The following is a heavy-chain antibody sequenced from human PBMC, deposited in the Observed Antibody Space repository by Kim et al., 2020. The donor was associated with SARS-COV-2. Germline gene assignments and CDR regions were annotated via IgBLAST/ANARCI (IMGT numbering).Heavy chain of an antibody. CDR2: ITGSGGST. J-gene: IGHJ4*02. D-gene: IGHD3-3*01. Sequence: GGSLRLSCAASGFTFSNYAMSWVRQAPGKGLEWVSAITGSGGSTYYADSVKGRFTVSRDNSKNTLYLQMNSRRAEDTPIYYCAKDPYYYFWSGYYFHYWGQGTLVTVSS. V-gene: IGHV3-23*01. CDR1: GFTFSNYA. CDR3: AKDPYYYFWSGYYFHY.